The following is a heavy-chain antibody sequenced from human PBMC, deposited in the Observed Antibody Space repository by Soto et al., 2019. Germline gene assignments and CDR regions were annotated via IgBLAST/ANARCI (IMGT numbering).Heavy chain of an antibody. J-gene: IGHJ4*02. CDR1: GGSISSYY. D-gene: IGHD4-17*01. Sequence: PSETLPLTCTVSGGSISSYYWSWIRQPPGKGLEWIGYIYYSGSTNYNPSLKSRVTISVDTSKNQFSLKLSSVTAADTAVYYCARERSGLYGDYYFDYWGQGTLVTVSS. CDR3: ARERSGLYGDYYFDY. V-gene: IGHV4-59*01. CDR2: IYYSGST.